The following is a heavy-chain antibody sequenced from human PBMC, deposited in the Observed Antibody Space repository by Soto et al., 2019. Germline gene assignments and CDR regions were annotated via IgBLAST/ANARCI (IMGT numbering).Heavy chain of an antibody. CDR3: ATVRANSSSWYDWFDP. J-gene: IGHJ5*02. CDR1: GYSFTSYW. V-gene: IGHV5-10-1*01. D-gene: IGHD6-13*01. CDR2: IDPSDSYT. Sequence: PGESLKISCKGSGYSFTSYWISWVRQMPGKGLEWMGRIDPSDSYTNYSPSFQGHVTISADKSISTAYLQWSSLKASDTAMYYCATVRANSSSWYDWFDPWGQGTLVTVSS.